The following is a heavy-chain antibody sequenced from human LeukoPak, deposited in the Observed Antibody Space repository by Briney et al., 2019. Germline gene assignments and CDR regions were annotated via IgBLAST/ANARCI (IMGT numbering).Heavy chain of an antibody. J-gene: IGHJ6*02. CDR1: GFTFSDYN. D-gene: IGHD3-9*01. V-gene: IGHV3-11*01. Sequence: GGSLRLSCAASGFTFSDYNINWVRQAPGKGLEWVSYITNGGSTIHHADTVKGRFTISRDNAKKTLYLQMNSLRAEDTAVYYCARSIGLTGGGVDVWGQGTTVTVSS. CDR2: ITNGGSTI. CDR3: ARSIGLTGGGVDV.